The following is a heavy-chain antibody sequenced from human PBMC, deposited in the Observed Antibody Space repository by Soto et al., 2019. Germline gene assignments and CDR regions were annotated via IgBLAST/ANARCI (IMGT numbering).Heavy chain of an antibody. D-gene: IGHD6-13*01. Sequence: SATLSLTCTVSGDSITGSHWNWIRQPLGKPLEWIGYIYYRGSTFYNPSLKSRVSISLDTSKNQFSLNLNSVTAADTAVYYCARVSSSWPYNWFDPWGQGTLVTVSS. CDR2: IYYRGST. CDR3: ARVSSSWPYNWFDP. V-gene: IGHV4-59*08. CDR1: GDSITGSH. J-gene: IGHJ5*02.